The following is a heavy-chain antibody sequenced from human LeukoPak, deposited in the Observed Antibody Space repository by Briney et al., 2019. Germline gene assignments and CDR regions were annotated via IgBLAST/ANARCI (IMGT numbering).Heavy chain of an antibody. CDR3: AGGGSDTAMAHDH. CDR1: GFTFSNHW. Sequence: PGGSLRLSCAASGFTFSNHWMHWVRQAPGKGLMWVSRINRDGSRTDYADSVKGRFTISRDDAKNTLYLQVNSLRAEDTAVYFCAGGGSDTAMAHDHWGQGTLVTVSS. J-gene: IGHJ4*02. D-gene: IGHD5-18*01. CDR2: INRDGSRT. V-gene: IGHV3-74*01.